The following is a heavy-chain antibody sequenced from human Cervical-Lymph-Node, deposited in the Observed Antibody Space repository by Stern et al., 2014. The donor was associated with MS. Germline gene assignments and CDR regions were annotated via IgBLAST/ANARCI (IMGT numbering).Heavy chain of an antibody. J-gene: IGHJ6*02. CDR2: ISNGGRNI. D-gene: IGHD3-3*01. CDR1: GLSFSNSD. V-gene: IGHV3-21*01. CDR3: AREVWSGYPDFYYGMDV. Sequence: EVQLVESGGGLVRPGGSLRLSCSASGLSFSNSDMTWVRQVPGEGLQWVSSISNGGRNIYYADSVRGRFTISRDNAKNSLYLQMNSLRDDDTAVYYCAREVWSGYPDFYYGMDVWGQGTTVTVSS.